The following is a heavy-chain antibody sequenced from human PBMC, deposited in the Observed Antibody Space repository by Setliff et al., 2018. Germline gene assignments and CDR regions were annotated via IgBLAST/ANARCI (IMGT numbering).Heavy chain of an antibody. Sequence: PLSLTCSVSGGSISSGGFYWSWIRQSAGRGLEWIGHFHTGGATDYNLSLKSRVTIPLDSSKNQFSLRLSSVTAADTAVYFCARESATIGEFPLYYFDKWGQGIPVTVSS. D-gene: IGHD3-10*01. CDR1: GGSISSGGFY. CDR3: ARESATIGEFPLYYFDK. V-gene: IGHV4-61*09. CDR2: FHTGGAT. J-gene: IGHJ4*02.